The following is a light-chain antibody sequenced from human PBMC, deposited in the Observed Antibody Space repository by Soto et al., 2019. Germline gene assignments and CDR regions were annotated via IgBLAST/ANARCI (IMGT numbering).Light chain of an antibody. CDR1: QTITHY. J-gene: IGKJ4*01. CDR3: QQSYTTPPT. Sequence: DIQVTQSPSSLSASVGDRVTITCRSSQTITHYLNWYQQKPGKAPKLLMYAASSLQSGVPSRFSGSGSGTDFTLTITSLQPEDFATYYCQQSYTTPPTFGGGTKVEIK. V-gene: IGKV1-39*01. CDR2: AAS.